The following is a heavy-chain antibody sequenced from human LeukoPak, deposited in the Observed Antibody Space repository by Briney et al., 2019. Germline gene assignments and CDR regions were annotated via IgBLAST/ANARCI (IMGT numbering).Heavy chain of an antibody. V-gene: IGHV4-39*07. J-gene: IGHJ4*02. CDR2: IYYSGST. CDR3: ARATDEWGPSDY. CDR1: GGSISSSSYY. Sequence: PSETLPLTCTVSGGSISSSSYYWGWIRQPPGKGLEWIGSIYYSGSTYYNPSLKSRVTISVDTSKNQFSLKLSSVTAADTAVYYCARATDEWGPSDYWGQGTLVTVSS. D-gene: IGHD2-8*01.